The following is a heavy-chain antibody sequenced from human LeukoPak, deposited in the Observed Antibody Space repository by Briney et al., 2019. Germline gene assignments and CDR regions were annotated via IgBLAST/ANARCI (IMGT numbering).Heavy chain of an antibody. CDR3: ARSGWGYSYGSYFDY. CDR1: GGSFSGYY. D-gene: IGHD5-18*01. Sequence: SETLSLTCAVYGGSFSGYYWSWIRQPPGKGLDWIGEINHSGSTNYNPSLKSRVTISVDTSKNQFSLKLSSVTAADTAVYYCARSGWGYSYGSYFDYWGQGTLVAVSS. CDR2: INHSGST. J-gene: IGHJ4*02. V-gene: IGHV4-34*01.